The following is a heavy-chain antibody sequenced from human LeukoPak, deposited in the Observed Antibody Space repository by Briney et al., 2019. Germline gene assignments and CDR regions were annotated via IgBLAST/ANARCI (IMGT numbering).Heavy chain of an antibody. V-gene: IGHV1-69*04. CDR2: IIPIFGIA. CDR1: GGTFSSYA. D-gene: IGHD3-10*02. J-gene: IGHJ5*02. CDR3: ARGMLGVTDNWFDP. Sequence: SVKVSCKASGGTFSSYAISWVRRAPGQGLEWMGRIIPIFGIANYAQKFQGRVTITADKSTSTAYMELSSLRSEDTAVYYCARGMLGVTDNWFDPWGQGTLVTVSS.